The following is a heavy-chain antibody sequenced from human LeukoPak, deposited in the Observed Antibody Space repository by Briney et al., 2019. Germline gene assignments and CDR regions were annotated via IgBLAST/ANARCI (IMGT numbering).Heavy chain of an antibody. J-gene: IGHJ2*01. D-gene: IGHD3-3*02. V-gene: IGHV3-53*01. CDR3: ASYEHDVSNWYFDL. CDR2: IYGGGST. CDR1: GLAVSNKY. Sequence: PGGSLRLSCAASGLAVSNKYLTWVRQAPGKGLEWVSLIYGGGSTTSAAFVKGRFTPSRDNFKKTMYLQMNSLRAEHTAFYYGASYEHDVSNWYFDLWGRGTLVTVSS.